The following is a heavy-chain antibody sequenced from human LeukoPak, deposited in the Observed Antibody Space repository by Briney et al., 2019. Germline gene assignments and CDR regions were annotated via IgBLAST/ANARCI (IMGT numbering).Heavy chain of an antibody. CDR1: GGSISSYY. Sequence: SETLSLTCTVSGGSISSYYWSWIRQPPGKGLEWIGYIYYSGSTNYNPSLKSRVTISVDTSKNQFSLKLSSVTAVDTAVYYCARQEYYGSGSYYFNWFDPWGQGTLVTVSS. V-gene: IGHV4-59*08. J-gene: IGHJ5*02. CDR3: ARQEYYGSGSYYFNWFDP. CDR2: IYYSGST. D-gene: IGHD3-10*01.